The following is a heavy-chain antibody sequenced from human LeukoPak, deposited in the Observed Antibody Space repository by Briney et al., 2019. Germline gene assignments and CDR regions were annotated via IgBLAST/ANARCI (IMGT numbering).Heavy chain of an antibody. V-gene: IGHV1-18*01. Sequence: ASVKVSCKGSGYTFTSYGISWVRQAPVQGLEWMGWITPYNGNTNYAQKLQGRVTMTTDTSTSTAYMELRSLRSDDTAVYYCARAVPPNLEWFYYWGQGTLVTVSS. CDR3: ARAVPPNLEWFYY. J-gene: IGHJ4*02. D-gene: IGHD3-3*01. CDR2: ITPYNGNT. CDR1: GYTFTSYG.